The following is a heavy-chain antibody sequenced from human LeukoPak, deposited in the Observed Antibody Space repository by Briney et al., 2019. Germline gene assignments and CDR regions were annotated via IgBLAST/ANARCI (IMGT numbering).Heavy chain of an antibody. D-gene: IGHD6-13*01. J-gene: IGHJ5*02. CDR1: GGSISSSSYY. V-gene: IGHV4-39*07. Sequence: SETLSLTCTVSGGSISSSSYYWGWIRQPPGKGLEWIGSIYYSGSTYYNPSLKSRVTISVDTSKNQFSLKLSSVTAADTAVYYCARELPSSSWNRVLINNWFDPWGQGTLVTVSS. CDR2: IYYSGST. CDR3: ARELPSSSWNRVLINNWFDP.